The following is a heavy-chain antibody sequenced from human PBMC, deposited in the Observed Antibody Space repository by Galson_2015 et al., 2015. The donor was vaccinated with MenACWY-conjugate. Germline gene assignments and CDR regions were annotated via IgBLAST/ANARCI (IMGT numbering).Heavy chain of an antibody. J-gene: IGHJ4*02. CDR1: GYTYTTYY. V-gene: IGHV1-2*06. CDR3: AREDMILGSGYDFDF. D-gene: IGHD5-12*01. CDR2: IDPGSGGT. Sequence: SVKVSCKASGYTYTTYYMHWMRQAPGQGLEWMGRIDPGSGGTDFAQKFQGRVTMTRDTSISTAYMEFSRLRSDDTAVYYCAREDMILGSGYDFDFWGQGTPVTVS.